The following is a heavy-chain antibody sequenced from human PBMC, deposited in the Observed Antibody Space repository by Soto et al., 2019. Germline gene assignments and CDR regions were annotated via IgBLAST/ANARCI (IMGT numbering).Heavy chain of an antibody. V-gene: IGHV1-18*01. J-gene: IGHJ3*02. Sequence: QVQLVQSGPELKKPGASVKVSCKASGYTFRNYGINWVRQAPGQGLEWMGWISAYNGDTNYAPKILGRVTMATDTPTRTAYMELRSLTSDDTAVYYCARDGRQFVPNSDTFDIWGQGTTVTVSS. CDR3: ARDGRQFVPNSDTFDI. CDR2: ISAYNGDT. D-gene: IGHD6-6*01. CDR1: GYTFRNYG.